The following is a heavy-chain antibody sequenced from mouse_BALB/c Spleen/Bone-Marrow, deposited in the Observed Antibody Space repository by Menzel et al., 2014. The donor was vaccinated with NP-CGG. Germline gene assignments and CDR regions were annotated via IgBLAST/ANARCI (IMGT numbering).Heavy chain of an antibody. CDR1: GYAFTNYL. J-gene: IGHJ3*01. CDR2: IIPGSGGT. V-gene: IGHV1-54*01. D-gene: IGHD4-1*01. Sequence: VQLQQSGAELVRPGTSVKVSCKASGYAFTNYLIEWVKQRPGQGLEWIGVIIPGSGGTNYNEKFKGKATLTADKSSSTAYMQRSSLTSDDSAVYFCARNANWLFAYWGQGTLVTVSA. CDR3: ARNANWLFAY.